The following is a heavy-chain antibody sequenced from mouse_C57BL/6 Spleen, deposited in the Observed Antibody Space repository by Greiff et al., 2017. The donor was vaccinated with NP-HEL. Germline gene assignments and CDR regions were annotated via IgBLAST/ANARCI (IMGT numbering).Heavy chain of an antibody. Sequence: VQLQQPGAELVRPGSSVKLSCKASGYTFTSYWMHWVKQRPIQGLEWIGNIDPSDSETHYNQKFKDKATLTVDKSSSTAYMQLSSLTSEDSAVYYCARIRYGSAWFAYWGQGTLVTVSA. CDR1: GYTFTSYW. CDR3: ARIRYGSAWFAY. CDR2: IDPSDSET. V-gene: IGHV1-52*01. D-gene: IGHD1-1*01. J-gene: IGHJ3*01.